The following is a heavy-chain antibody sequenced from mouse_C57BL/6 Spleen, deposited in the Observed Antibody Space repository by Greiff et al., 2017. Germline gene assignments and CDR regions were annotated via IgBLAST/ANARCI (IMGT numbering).Heavy chain of an antibody. D-gene: IGHD1-1*01. J-gene: IGHJ4*01. CDR1: GYTFTSYW. CDR2: IDPSDSYT. Sequence: QVQLQQPGAELVMPGASVKLSCKASGYTFTSYWMHWVKQRPGQGLEWIGAIDPSDSYTNYNQKFKGKSTLTVAKSSRTAYMQLSSLTSEDYAVYYCARARGSSSYAMDYWGQGTSVTVSS. V-gene: IGHV1-69*01. CDR3: ARARGSSSYAMDY.